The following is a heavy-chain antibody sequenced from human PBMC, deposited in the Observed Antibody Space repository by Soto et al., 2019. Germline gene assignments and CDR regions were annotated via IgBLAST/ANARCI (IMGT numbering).Heavy chain of an antibody. D-gene: IGHD6-13*01. CDR2: IHYSGTT. J-gene: IGHJ4*02. V-gene: IGHV4-59*01. CDR1: GGSMRNYF. CDR3: AAGEASSRNLAPYYLDF. Sequence: SETLSLTCTVSGGSMRNYFWTWIRQPPGKGLEWIGYIHYSGTTSFFPSYNPSLRSRVTISEGTSKNQFSLKLLSVTTADTAVYFCAAGEASSRNLAPYYLDFWGQGTLVTVSS.